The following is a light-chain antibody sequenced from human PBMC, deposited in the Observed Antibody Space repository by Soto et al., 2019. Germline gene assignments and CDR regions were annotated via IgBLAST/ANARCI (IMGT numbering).Light chain of an antibody. CDR1: QNISNY. CDR3: EQYGSSRWT. CDR2: DVS. Sequence: GSQNISNYLIWYQQKPGQAPRLLIYDVSNRATGIPARFSGSGSGTDFTLTISSLEPGAFAVYFCEQYGSSRWTVGQGTKVDIK. J-gene: IGKJ1*01. V-gene: IGKV3-11*01.